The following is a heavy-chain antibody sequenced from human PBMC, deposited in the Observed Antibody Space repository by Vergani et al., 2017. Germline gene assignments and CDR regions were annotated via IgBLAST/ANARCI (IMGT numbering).Heavy chain of an antibody. CDR3: AAGAAAGDYYMDV. J-gene: IGHJ6*03. CDR2: IVTAVDT. CDR1: GFTFSSYD. Sequence: EVQLVESGGGLVQPGGSLRLSCAASGFTFSSYDMHWVRQATGKGLEWVAAIVTAVDTYYPGSVKGRFTISGENAKHSLYLQRNSLGEGDTAVYYCAAGAAAGDYYMDVWGKGTTVTVSS. V-gene: IGHV3-13*01. D-gene: IGHD6-13*01.